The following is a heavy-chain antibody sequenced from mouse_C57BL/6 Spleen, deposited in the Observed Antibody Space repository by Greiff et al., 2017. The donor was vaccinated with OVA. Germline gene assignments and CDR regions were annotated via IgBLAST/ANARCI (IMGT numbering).Heavy chain of an antibody. V-gene: IGHV2-9-1*01. D-gene: IGHD2-2*01. CDR2: IWTGGGT. J-gene: IGHJ4*01. CDR1: GFSLTSYA. Sequence: VKLMESGPGLVAPSQSLSITCTVSGFSLTSYAISWVRQPPGKGLEWLGVIWTGGGTNYNSALKARLSISKDNSKSQVFLKMNRLQTDDTARYYCASPSTMVTTYYAMDCWGQGTSVTVSS. CDR3: ASPSTMVTTYYAMDC.